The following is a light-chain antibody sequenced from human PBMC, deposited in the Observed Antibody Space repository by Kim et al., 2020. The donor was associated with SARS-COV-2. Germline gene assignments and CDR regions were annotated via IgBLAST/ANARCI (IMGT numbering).Light chain of an antibody. V-gene: IGLV1-51*01. CDR1: SSNIGDNY. CDR2: DNN. CDR3: GAWHSTLSAWV. Sequence: GQKVTISCSGSSSNIGDNYVSWYQHLPGTAPKVLIYDNNKRPSGIPDRFSGSKSGTSATLGITGLQTGDEADYYCGAWHSTLSAWVFGGGTQLTVL. J-gene: IGLJ3*02.